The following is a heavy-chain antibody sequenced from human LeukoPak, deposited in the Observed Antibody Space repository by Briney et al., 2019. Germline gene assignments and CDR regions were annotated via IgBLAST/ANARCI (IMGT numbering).Heavy chain of an antibody. CDR3: ARAHDPLCTSCYFTPKFDP. Sequence: QPGGSLRLSCAASGFTFSSYGMHWVRQAPGKGLEWVAVISYDGSNKYYADSVKGRFTISRDNSKNTLYLQMNSLRAEDTAVYYCARAHDPLCTSCYFTPKFDPWGQGTLVTVSS. J-gene: IGHJ5*02. V-gene: IGHV3-30*03. CDR2: ISYDGSNK. D-gene: IGHD2-2*01. CDR1: GFTFSSYG.